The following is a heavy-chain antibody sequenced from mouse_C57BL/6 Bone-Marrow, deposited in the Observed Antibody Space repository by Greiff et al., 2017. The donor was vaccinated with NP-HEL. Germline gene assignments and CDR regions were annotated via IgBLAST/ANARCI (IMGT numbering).Heavy chain of an antibody. CDR1: GYTFTSYW. V-gene: IGHV1-69*01. CDR2: IDPSDSYT. J-gene: IGHJ3*01. Sequence: QVQLQQPGAELVMPGASVKLSCKASGYTFTSYWMHWVKQRPGQGLEWIGEIDPSDSYTNYNQKFKGKSTLTVDKSSSTAYMQLSSLTSEDSAVYYCATFLTTVVPFAYWGQGTLVTFSA. D-gene: IGHD1-1*01. CDR3: ATFLTTVVPFAY.